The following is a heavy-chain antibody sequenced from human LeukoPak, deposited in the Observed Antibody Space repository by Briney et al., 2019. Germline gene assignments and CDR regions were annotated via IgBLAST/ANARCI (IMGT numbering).Heavy chain of an antibody. CDR1: GGSISSYY. D-gene: IGHD6-19*01. CDR2: IYYSGST. Sequence: PSETLSLTCTVSGGSISSYYWSWIRQPPGKGLEWLGYIYYSGSTNYTPSLKSRVTISVDTSKNQFSLKLSSVTAADTAVYYCARVDSSGWYYFDYWGQGTLVTVSS. J-gene: IGHJ4*02. V-gene: IGHV4-59*01. CDR3: ARVDSSGWYYFDY.